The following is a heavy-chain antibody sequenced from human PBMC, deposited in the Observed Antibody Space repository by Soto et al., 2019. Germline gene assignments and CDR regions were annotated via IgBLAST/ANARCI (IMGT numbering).Heavy chain of an antibody. Sequence: PSESLALTCTVCSDRIGRFSWSGIRQAAGKGLEWIGRVYSDGQTKYGPSLRSRLSISVDTSKNQVSLRLASVIAAATAVYFCAREVRGDFSGIFDYWARGTLVTVSS. J-gene: IGHJ4*02. CDR2: VYSDGQT. CDR3: AREVRGDFSGIFDY. CDR1: SDRIGRFS. V-gene: IGHV4-4*07. D-gene: IGHD6-25*01.